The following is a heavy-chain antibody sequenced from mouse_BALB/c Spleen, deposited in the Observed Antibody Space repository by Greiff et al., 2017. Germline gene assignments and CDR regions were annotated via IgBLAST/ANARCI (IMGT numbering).Heavy chain of an antibody. CDR2: IYPGSGNT. V-gene: IGHV1-55*01. CDR1: GYTFTSYW. J-gene: IGHJ4*01. D-gene: IGHD1-1*01. Sequence: QLQQPGAELVKPGASVKLSCKASGYTFTSYWMHWVKLRPGQGFEWIGEIYPGSGNTHYNEKFKGKATLTADKSSSTAYMQLSSLTSEDSAVYFCAKKGLITTVPYAMDYWGQGTSVTVSS. CDR3: AKKGLITTVPYAMDY.